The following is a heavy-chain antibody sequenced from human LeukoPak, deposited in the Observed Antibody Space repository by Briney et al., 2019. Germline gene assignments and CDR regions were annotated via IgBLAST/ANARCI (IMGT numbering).Heavy chain of an antibody. CDR2: INSDGRSA. CDR1: GFAFSRYW. Sequence: GGSLRLSCAASGFAFSRYWMHWVRQAPGKGLVWVSRINSDGRSAVYADSVKGRFTISRDNAKNSLYLQMSNLRAEDTAVYFCARGGGLDVWGQGATVTVSS. D-gene: IGHD3-16*01. J-gene: IGHJ6*02. V-gene: IGHV3-74*01. CDR3: ARGGGLDV.